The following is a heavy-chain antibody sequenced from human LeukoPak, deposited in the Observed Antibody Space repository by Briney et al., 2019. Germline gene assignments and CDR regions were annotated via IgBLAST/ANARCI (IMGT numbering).Heavy chain of an antibody. Sequence: PSETLSLTCTVSGGSISSSSYYWGWIRQPPGKGLEWIGSIYYSGSTYYNPSLKSRVTISVDTSKNQFSLKLSSVTAADTAVYYCARGLRDPNRDTARRIAAAGALEDYWGQGTLVTVSS. CDR2: IYYSGST. D-gene: IGHD6-13*01. CDR1: GGSISSSSYY. CDR3: ARGLRDPNRDTARRIAAAGALEDY. J-gene: IGHJ4*02. V-gene: IGHV4-39*07.